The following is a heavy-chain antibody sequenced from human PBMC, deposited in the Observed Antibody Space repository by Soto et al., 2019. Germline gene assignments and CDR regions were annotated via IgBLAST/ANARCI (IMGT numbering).Heavy chain of an antibody. V-gene: IGHV4-34*01. D-gene: IGHD3-3*01. J-gene: IGHJ6*03. CDR1: GGSFSGYY. CDR2: INHSGST. Sequence: QVQLQQWGAGLLKPSETLSLTCAVYGGSFSGYYWSWIRQPPGKGLEWIGEINHSGSTNYNPSLQSRVTISVDTSKNQFSLKLSSVTAADTAVYYCARGRFLEWLLAHYYYYYYMDVWGKGTTVTVSS. CDR3: ARGRFLEWLLAHYYYYYYMDV.